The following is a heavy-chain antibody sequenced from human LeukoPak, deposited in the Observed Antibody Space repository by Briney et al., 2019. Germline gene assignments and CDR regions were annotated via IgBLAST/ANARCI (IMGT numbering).Heavy chain of an antibody. CDR3: ARGGYCSSTSCYEDAFDI. CDR2: INPNGGGT. CDR1: GYTFTGYY. D-gene: IGHD2-2*01. V-gene: IGHV1-2*02. Sequence: ASVKVSCKASGYTFTGYYMHWVRQAPGQGLEWMGWINPNGGGTNYAQKFQGRVTMTRDTSISTAYMELSRLRSDDTAVYYCARGGYCSSTSCYEDAFDIWGQGTMVTVSS. J-gene: IGHJ3*02.